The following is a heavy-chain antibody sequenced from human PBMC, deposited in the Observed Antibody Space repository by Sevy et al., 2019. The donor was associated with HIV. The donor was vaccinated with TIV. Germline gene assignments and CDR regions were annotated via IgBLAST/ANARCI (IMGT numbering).Heavy chain of an antibody. CDR1: GFTFSSYG. CDR3: ARYRADTRYYYYGMDV. CDR2: IWYDGSNK. J-gene: IGHJ6*02. V-gene: IGHV3-33*01. D-gene: IGHD5-18*01. Sequence: GGSLRLSCAASGFTFSSYGMHWVRQAPGKGLEWVAVIWYDGSNKYYADSVKGRFTISRDNSKNTLYRQMNSLRAEETAVYYCARYRADTRYYYYGMDVWGQGTTVTVSS.